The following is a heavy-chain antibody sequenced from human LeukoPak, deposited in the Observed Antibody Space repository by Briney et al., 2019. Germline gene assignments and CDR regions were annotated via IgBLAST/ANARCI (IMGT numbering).Heavy chain of an antibody. CDR1: GGSISSYY. Sequence: SDTLSLTCTVSGGSISSYYWSWIRQPPGKGLEWIGYIYYSGSTNYNPSLKSRVTISVDTSKNQFSLKLSSVTAADTAVYYCAREPLRYSSTPDAFDIWGQGTMVTVSS. J-gene: IGHJ3*02. CDR2: IYYSGST. V-gene: IGHV4-59*01. D-gene: IGHD6-13*01. CDR3: AREPLRYSSTPDAFDI.